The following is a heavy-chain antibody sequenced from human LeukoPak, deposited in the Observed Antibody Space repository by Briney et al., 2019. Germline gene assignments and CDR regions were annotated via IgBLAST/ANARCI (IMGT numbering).Heavy chain of an antibody. CDR2: INPNSGGT. J-gene: IGHJ5*02. CDR1: GYTFTGYY. CDR3: AGESRAYEAARQGNWFDP. D-gene: IGHD6-6*01. Sequence: ASVKVSCKASGYTFTGYYMHWVRQAPGQGLEWMGWINPNSGGTNYAQKFQGRVTMTRDTSISTAYMELSRLRSDDTAVYYCAGESRAYEAARQGNWFDPWGQGTLVTVSS. V-gene: IGHV1-2*02.